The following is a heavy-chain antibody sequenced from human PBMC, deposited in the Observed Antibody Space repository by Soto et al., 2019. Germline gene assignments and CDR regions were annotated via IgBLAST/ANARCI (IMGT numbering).Heavy chain of an antibody. D-gene: IGHD5-18*01. CDR3: ARGGVEIVDTAMAQYYFDY. Sequence: SVKVSCKASGGTFSSYAISWVRQAPGQGLEWMGGIIPIFGTANYAQKFQGRVTITADESTSTAYMELSSLRSEDTAVYYCARGGVEIVDTAMAQYYFDYWGQGTLVTVSS. CDR1: GGTFSSYA. V-gene: IGHV1-69*13. CDR2: IIPIFGTA. J-gene: IGHJ4*02.